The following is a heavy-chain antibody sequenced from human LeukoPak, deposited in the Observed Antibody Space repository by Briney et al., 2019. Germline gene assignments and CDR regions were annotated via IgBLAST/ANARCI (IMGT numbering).Heavy chain of an antibody. CDR1: GYTFTGYY. D-gene: IGHD4-11*01. CDR3: ARVWDHDYSDYSVDY. CDR2: INPNSGGT. V-gene: IGHV1-2*02. Sequence: GSVKVSCKASGYTFTGYYMHWVRQAPGQGLEWMGWINPNSGGTNYAQKFQGRVTMTRDTSISTAYMELSRLRSDDTAVYYCARVWDHDYSDYSVDYWGQGTLVTVSS. J-gene: IGHJ4*02.